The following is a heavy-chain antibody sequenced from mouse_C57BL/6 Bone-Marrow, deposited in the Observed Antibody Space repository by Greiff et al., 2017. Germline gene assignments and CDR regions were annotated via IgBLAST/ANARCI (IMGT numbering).Heavy chain of an antibody. CDR1: GYTFTSYW. CDR3: ARERGYYYGSREFRY. J-gene: IGHJ2*01. D-gene: IGHD1-1*01. Sequence: QVQLQQPGAELVKPGASVKMSCKASGYTFTSYWITWVKQRPGQGLEWIGDIYPGSGGTNYNAKFKSKATLTADTSSSTAYMQLSSLTSEDSAVYYGARERGYYYGSREFRYWGQGTTLTVSS. V-gene: IGHV1-55*01. CDR2: IYPGSGGT.